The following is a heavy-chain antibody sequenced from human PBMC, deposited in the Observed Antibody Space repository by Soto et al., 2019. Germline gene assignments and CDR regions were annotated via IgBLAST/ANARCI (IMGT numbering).Heavy chain of an antibody. V-gene: IGHV3-23*01. CDR1: GFTLRRYG. CDR2: ITDNGVST. Sequence: GGSLRGSFAASGFTLRRYGMSWVRQAPGKVLELVSLITDNGVSTYYAYSVKGRFTISRDNTRNSLSLHMSSLRDEDSALYYSAKGPHPNVGYPYYFESWVQGVPVRVSS. CDR3: AKGPHPNVGYPYYFES. J-gene: IGHJ4*02. D-gene: IGHD5-12*01.